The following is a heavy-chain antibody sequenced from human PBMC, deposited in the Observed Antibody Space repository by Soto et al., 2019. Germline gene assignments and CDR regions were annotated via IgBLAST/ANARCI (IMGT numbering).Heavy chain of an antibody. Sequence: ASVKVSSKAAGYTFTSYAMHWLRQPPAQRLEWMGWINAGNGNSKYSQEFQGRVTITRDTSASTAYMELSSLRSEDTAVYYCAREWGIYGLIAFDIWGQGTMVTVSS. CDR1: GYTFTSYA. CDR2: INAGNGNS. V-gene: IGHV1-3*01. J-gene: IGHJ3*02. D-gene: IGHD6-13*01. CDR3: AREWGIYGLIAFDI.